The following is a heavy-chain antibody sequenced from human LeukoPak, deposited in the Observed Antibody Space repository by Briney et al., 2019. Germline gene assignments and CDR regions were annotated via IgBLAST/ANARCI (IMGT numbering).Heavy chain of an antibody. CDR3: AKAGYCSGGSCSYYFDY. D-gene: IGHD2-15*01. CDR2: ISGSGSA. Sequence: GGSLRLSCAVSGFTYSSYTMRWVRQAPGKELEWVSGISGSGSAYYADSVKGRFTISRDNSKNTLYLQMNSLRAEEMAVYYCAKAGYCSGGSCSYYFDYWGQGTLVTVSS. CDR1: GFTYSSYT. V-gene: IGHV3-23*01. J-gene: IGHJ4*02.